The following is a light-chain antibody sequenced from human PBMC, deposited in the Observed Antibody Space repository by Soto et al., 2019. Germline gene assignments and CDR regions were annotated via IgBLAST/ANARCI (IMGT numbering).Light chain of an antibody. V-gene: IGKV3-15*01. Sequence: ETLMTQSPVTLSVSPGEIATLSCRASQNINRNLAWYQQKPGQPPKLLIYRASTRAAGIPARFSGSGSGTEFTLTISSLQSEDFAVYYCQNYKGWPRWTFGQGTKVDIK. CDR2: RAS. CDR1: QNINRN. J-gene: IGKJ1*01. CDR3: QNYKGWPRWT.